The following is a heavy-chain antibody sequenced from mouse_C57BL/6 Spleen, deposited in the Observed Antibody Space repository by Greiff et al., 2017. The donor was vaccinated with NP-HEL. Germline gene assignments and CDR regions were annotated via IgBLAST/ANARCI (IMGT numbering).Heavy chain of an antibody. J-gene: IGHJ3*01. D-gene: IGHD1-1*01. CDR1: GYTFTDYN. Sequence: EVKLQESGPELVKPGASVKIPCKASGYTFTDYNMDWVKQSHGKSLEWIGDINPNNGGTIYNQKFKGKATLTVDKSSSTAYMELRSLTSEDTAVYYCARSDGSSPPWFAYWGQGTLVTVSA. CDR2: INPNNGGT. CDR3: ARSDGSSPPWFAY. V-gene: IGHV1-18*01.